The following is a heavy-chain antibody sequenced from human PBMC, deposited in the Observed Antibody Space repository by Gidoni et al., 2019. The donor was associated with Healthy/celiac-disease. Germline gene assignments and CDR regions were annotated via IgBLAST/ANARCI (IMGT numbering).Heavy chain of an antibody. CDR1: GFTLSSYA. CDR2: ISYDGSNK. CDR3: ARAPDG. V-gene: IGHV3-30*01. J-gene: IGHJ4*02. Sequence: QVQLVESGGGVVQPGRSLRLSCAASGFTLSSYAMHWVHQAPGKGLEWVAVISYDGSNKYYADSVKGRFTISRDNSKNTLYLQMNSRRAEDTAVYYCARAPDGWGQGTLVTVSS.